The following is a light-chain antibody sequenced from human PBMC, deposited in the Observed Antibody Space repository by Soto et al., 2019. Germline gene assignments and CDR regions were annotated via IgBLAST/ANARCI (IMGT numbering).Light chain of an antibody. V-gene: IGKV3-11*01. CDR2: DAS. Sequence: EIVLTQSPATLSLSPGERATLSCRASQSVSSYLAWYQQXXXXXPRLLIYDASNRATGIPARFXXXXXXXXXXXTISSLEPEDFAVYYCQQRSNWPPVTFGGGTKVEIK. CDR3: QQRSNWPPVT. J-gene: IGKJ4*01. CDR1: QSVSSY.